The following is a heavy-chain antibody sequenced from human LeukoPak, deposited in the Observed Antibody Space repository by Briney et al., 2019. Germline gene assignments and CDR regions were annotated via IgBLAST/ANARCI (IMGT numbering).Heavy chain of an antibody. Sequence: SETLSLTCTVSGGSISSSSYYWGWIRQPPGKGLEWIGTIYYTGSTYYNPSLKSRVTISVDTSKNQFSLKLSSVTAADTAVYFCAREANYYGSGSYFEGTFDYWGQGSLVTVSS. D-gene: IGHD3-10*01. CDR2: IYYTGST. J-gene: IGHJ4*02. CDR3: AREANYYGSGSYFEGTFDY. CDR1: GGSISSSSYY. V-gene: IGHV4-39*07.